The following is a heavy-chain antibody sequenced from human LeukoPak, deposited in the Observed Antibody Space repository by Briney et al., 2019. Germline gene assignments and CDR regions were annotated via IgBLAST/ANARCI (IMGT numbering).Heavy chain of an antibody. D-gene: IGHD4-17*01. Sequence: GGSLRLSCAASGFTFSSYSMNWVRQAPGKGLEWVSSISSSSSYIFYADSVKGRLTISRDNSKKTLYRQMTSLRAEDTAVYYCAKKGRSYGDYGCLGDYDYGMDVWGQGTTVTV. V-gene: IGHV3-21*04. CDR1: GFTFSSYS. CDR3: AKKGRSYGDYGCLGDYDYGMDV. J-gene: IGHJ6*02. CDR2: ISSSSSYI.